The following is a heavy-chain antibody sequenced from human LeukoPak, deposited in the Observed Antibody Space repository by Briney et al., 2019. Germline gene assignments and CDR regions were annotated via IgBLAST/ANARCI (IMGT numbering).Heavy chain of an antibody. V-gene: IGHV3-74*01. CDR2: TKPDGSST. Sequence: GGSLRLSCAASGFAFSTYWMYWVRQVAGKGLVWVSRTKPDGSSTEYADSVKGRFTISRDNAKNTLYLQMNSLRAEDTAVYYCAKDPGVRYCSGGSCQVGWGQGTLVTVSS. CDR3: AKDPGVRYCSGGSCQVG. CDR1: GFAFSTYW. D-gene: IGHD2-15*01. J-gene: IGHJ1*01.